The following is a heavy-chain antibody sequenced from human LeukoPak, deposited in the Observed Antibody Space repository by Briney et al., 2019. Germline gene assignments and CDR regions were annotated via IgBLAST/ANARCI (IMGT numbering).Heavy chain of an antibody. J-gene: IGHJ4*02. CDR2: ISAGNGNT. CDR1: GYTFTSYA. Sequence: ASVKVSCKASGYTFTSYAIHWVRQAPGQRLEWMGWISAGNGNTKYSQNFQGRVTFISNTSATTAFMELSSLTSEDAAVYYCAGDSGSGNNDYWGQGTLVTVSS. V-gene: IGHV1-3*01. D-gene: IGHD1-26*01. CDR3: AGDSGSGNNDY.